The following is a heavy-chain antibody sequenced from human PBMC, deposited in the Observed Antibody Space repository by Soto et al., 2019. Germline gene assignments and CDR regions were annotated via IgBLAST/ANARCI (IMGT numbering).Heavy chain of an antibody. D-gene: IGHD2-2*01. CDR1: GFTFSSYG. CDR3: ARDPGIVVVPAATYYYYYMDV. CDR2: IWYDGSNK. V-gene: IGHV3-33*01. Sequence: QVQLVESGGGVVQPGRSLRLSCAASGFTFSSYGMHWVRQAPGKGLEWVAVIWYDGSNKYYADSVKGRFTISRDNSKNTLYLQMNSLRAEDTFVYYCARDPGIVVVPAATYYYYYMDVWGKGTTVTVSS. J-gene: IGHJ6*03.